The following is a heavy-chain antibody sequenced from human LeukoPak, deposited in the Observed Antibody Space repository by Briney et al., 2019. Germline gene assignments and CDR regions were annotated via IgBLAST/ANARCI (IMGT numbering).Heavy chain of an antibody. J-gene: IGHJ4*02. CDR2: IYYSGST. CDR1: GGSISSSSYY. CDR3: ARRIVGALAG. D-gene: IGHD1-26*01. V-gene: IGHV4-39*01. Sequence: PSETLSLTCTVSGGSISSSSYYWGWIRQPPGKGLEWIGSIYYSGSTYYNPSLKSRVTISVDTSKNQFSLMLSSVTAADTAVYYCARRIVGALAGWGQGTLVTVSS.